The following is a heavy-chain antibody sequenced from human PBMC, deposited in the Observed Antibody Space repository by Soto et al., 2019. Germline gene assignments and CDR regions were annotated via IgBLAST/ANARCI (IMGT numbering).Heavy chain of an antibody. CDR2: IIPIFGTA. CDR3: ARGRALRRDGYCDY. CDR1: GGTFSSYA. V-gene: IGHV1-69*13. J-gene: IGHJ4*02. Sequence: SVKVSCKASGGTFSSYAISWVRQAPRQGLEWMGGIIPIFGTANYAQKFQGRVTITADESTSTAYMELSSLRSEDTAVYYCARGRALRRDGYCDYWGQGTLVTV.